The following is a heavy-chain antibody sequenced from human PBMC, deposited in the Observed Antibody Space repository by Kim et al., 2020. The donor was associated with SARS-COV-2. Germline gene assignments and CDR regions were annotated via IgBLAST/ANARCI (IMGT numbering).Heavy chain of an antibody. CDR3: ARDGYSGYDLGAFDI. CDR2: ISYDGSNK. CDR1: GFTFSSYG. V-gene: IGHV3-33*05. D-gene: IGHD5-12*01. Sequence: GGSLRLSCAASGFTFSSYGMHWVRQAPGKGLEWVAVISYDGSNKYYADSVKGRFTISRDNSKNTLYLQMNSLRAEGTAVYYCARDGYSGYDLGAFDIWGQGTMVTVSS. J-gene: IGHJ3*02.